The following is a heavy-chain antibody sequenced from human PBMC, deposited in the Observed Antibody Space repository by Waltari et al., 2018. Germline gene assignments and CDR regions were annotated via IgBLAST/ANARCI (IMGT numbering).Heavy chain of an antibody. J-gene: IGHJ3*01. D-gene: IGHD3-22*01. Sequence: EVKLVESGGGLVQPGESLRLSCAAYGFTFKNYWMTWVRKAPGKGLEWVANINQGGSAIFYVDSVKGRFTISRDDAKNSLYLQMNSLRAEDMAVYYCARVAYDSWNFDFWGQGTMVTVSS. CDR3: ARVAYDSWNFDF. V-gene: IGHV3-7*01. CDR1: GFTFKNYW. CDR2: INQGGSAI.